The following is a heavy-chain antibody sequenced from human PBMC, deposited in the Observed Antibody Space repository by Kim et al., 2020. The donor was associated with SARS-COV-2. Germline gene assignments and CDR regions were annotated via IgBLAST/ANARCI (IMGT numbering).Heavy chain of an antibody. CDR3: TRDVSY. Sequence: GGSLRLSCAASGFTFSNYGMHWVRQAPGKGLEWVAALWYGGTTKYYADSVKGRFTISSDSSKNTLYLQMNSLRAEDTAIYYCTRDVSYWGQGTLVTVSS. CDR2: LWYGGTTK. J-gene: IGHJ4*02. CDR1: GFTFSNYG. V-gene: IGHV3-33*01.